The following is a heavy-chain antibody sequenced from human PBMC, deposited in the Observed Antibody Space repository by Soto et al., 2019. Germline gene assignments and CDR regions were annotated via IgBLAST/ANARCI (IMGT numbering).Heavy chain of an antibody. CDR3: ARDLAPGVH. CDR2: INPASGST. Sequence: QVQLVQSGAEVKKPGASVKLSCRTSGYTFTHYYIHWVRQAPGQGLEWLANINPASGSTNYAQDFRGRVTLTMDPSTTPGYMELSVRRAEDTATFFCARDLAPGVHWGQGTLVTGSS. CDR1: GYTFTHYY. V-gene: IGHV1-46*01. J-gene: IGHJ4*02. D-gene: IGHD6-25*01.